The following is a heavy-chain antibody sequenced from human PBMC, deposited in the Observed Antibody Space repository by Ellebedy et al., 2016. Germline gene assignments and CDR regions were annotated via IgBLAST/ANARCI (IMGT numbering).Heavy chain of an antibody. CDR1: GFTFSSYW. D-gene: IGHD3-16*01. Sequence: GESLKISCAASGFTFSSYWMSWVRQAPGKGLEWVANIKQDGSEKYYVDSVKGRFTISRDNAKNSLYLQMNSLRAEDTAVYYCARVISGYDYVDCWGQGTLVTVSS. V-gene: IGHV3-7*03. J-gene: IGHJ4*02. CDR2: IKQDGSEK. CDR3: ARVISGYDYVDC.